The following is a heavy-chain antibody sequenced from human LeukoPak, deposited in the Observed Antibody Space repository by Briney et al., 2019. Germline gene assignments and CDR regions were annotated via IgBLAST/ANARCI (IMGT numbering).Heavy chain of an antibody. D-gene: IGHD3-22*01. CDR1: GGSISSYY. Sequence: SETLSLTCTVSGGSISSYYWSWIRQPPGKGLEWIGYIYYSGSTNYNPSLKSRVTISVDTSKNQFSLKLSSVTAADTAVYYCAVSSGYYHYFDYWGQGTLVTVSS. J-gene: IGHJ4*02. CDR3: AVSSGYYHYFDY. CDR2: IYYSGST. V-gene: IGHV4-59*08.